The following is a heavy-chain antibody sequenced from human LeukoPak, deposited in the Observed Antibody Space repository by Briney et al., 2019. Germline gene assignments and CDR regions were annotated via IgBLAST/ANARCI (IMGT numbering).Heavy chain of an antibody. CDR2: IYSSGST. Sequence: PGGSLRLSCAASGFSFSDYYMSWIRQPPGKGLEWIGYIYSSGSTKYNPSLKSRATISVDTSRNQFSLKLNSVTAADTAVYYCARARDYYGSGSYYQFDYWGQGTLVTVSS. CDR3: ARARDYYGSGSYYQFDY. J-gene: IGHJ4*02. V-gene: IGHV4-59*01. CDR1: GFSFSDYY. D-gene: IGHD3-10*01.